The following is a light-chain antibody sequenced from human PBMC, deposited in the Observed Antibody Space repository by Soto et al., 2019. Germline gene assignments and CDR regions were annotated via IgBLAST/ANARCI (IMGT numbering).Light chain of an antibody. CDR3: QHYSNWPPWT. J-gene: IGKJ1*01. Sequence: EIVMTQSPATLSVSPGERATLSCRASQSVSINLAWYQQKPGQAPRLLIYGASTRATGTPARFSGSGSGTEFTLTNSSLQSEDFAVYYCQHYSNWPPWTFGQGTKVETK. CDR1: QSVSIN. CDR2: GAS. V-gene: IGKV3-15*01.